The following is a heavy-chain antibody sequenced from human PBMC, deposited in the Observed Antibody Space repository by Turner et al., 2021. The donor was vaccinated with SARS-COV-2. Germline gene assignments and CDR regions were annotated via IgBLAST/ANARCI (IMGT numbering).Heavy chain of an antibody. V-gene: IGHV1-69*06. D-gene: IGHD1-26*01. CDR2: ISPIIGTA. CDR1: GGTFSSYA. CDR3: ARDVGYSGYGASPYFDY. Sequence: QVQLVQSGAEVKKPGCSVKVSCKASGGTFSSYAISWVRQAPGQGLEWMGGISPIIGTANHAQKFQGRVTITADKSTNTAYMELSSLRSEDTAVDYCARDVGYSGYGASPYFDYWGQGTLVTVSS. J-gene: IGHJ4*02.